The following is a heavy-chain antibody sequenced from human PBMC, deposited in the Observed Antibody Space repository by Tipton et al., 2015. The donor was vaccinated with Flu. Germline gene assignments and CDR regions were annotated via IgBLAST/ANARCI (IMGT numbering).Heavy chain of an antibody. V-gene: IGHV4-30-2*01. CDR3: ARRDYSNYVSEPKNWFDS. CDR1: GGPISSGGDY. J-gene: IGHJ5*01. Sequence: TLSLTCTVSGGPISSGGDYWSWIRQHPGKGLEWIGNICHSGSTYYNPSLKSRITISVDRSKNQFSLKLRSVTAADTAVYFCARRDYSNYVSEPKNWFDSWGQGALVTVSS. D-gene: IGHD4-11*01. CDR2: ICHSGST.